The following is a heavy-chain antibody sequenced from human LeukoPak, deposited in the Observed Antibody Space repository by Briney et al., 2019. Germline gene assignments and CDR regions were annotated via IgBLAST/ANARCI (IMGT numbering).Heavy chain of an antibody. CDR2: IIPIYGRA. J-gene: IGHJ4*02. V-gene: IGHV1-69*13. CDR1: GGSFTSYG. CDR3: AAGGAYEFRDDY. Sequence: SVKVSCKASGGSFTSYGISWVRQAPGQGLEWMGKIIPIYGRANYGQKFQGRVTITADELTTTSYMELSSLTAEDMAAYYCAAGGAYEFRDDYWGQGTLVTVSS. D-gene: IGHD3-3*01.